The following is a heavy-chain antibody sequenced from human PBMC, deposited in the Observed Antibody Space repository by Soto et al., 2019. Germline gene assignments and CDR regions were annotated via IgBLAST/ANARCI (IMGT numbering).Heavy chain of an antibody. J-gene: IGHJ5*02. CDR1: GFSLSTSGVG. CDR3: AHTSFILNAVWGSYRHRVS. CDR2: IYWDDDK. Sequence: QITLKESGPTLVKPTQTLTLTCTFSGFSLSTSGVGVGWIRQPPGKALEWLALIYWDDDKRYCPSLKSRPTITKDTSKNQVLLTMTNMDPVDTSTYYYAHTSFILNAVWGSYRHRVSCGQGTLVTVSS. D-gene: IGHD3-16*02. V-gene: IGHV2-5*02.